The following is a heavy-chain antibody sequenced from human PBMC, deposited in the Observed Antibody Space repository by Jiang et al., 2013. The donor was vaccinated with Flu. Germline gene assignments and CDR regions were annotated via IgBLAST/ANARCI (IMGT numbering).Heavy chain of an antibody. V-gene: IGHV4-39*07. CDR2: VYYSGSA. Sequence: GSGLVKPSETLSLTCTVSGGSITSDDYFWGWIRQPPGKGLEWIGSVYYSGSAYYDPSLKSRVTISVDTSKKQFSLRLRSVTAADTAVYYCARAQKYSGFELPYFDYWSQGTL. D-gene: IGHD5-12*01. J-gene: IGHJ4*02. CDR3: ARAQKYSGFELPYFDY. CDR1: GGSITSDDYF.